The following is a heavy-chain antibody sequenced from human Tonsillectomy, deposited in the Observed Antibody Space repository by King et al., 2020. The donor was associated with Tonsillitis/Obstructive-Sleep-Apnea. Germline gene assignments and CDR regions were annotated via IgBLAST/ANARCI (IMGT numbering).Heavy chain of an antibody. Sequence: VQLVESGAEVKKPGESLRISCEGSGYSFTSYWISWVRQMPGKGLEWMGRIDPSDSYSNYSPSFQGHVTISADKSISTAYLQWSSLKASDTAMYYCASTGDPYCSGSYFSNDMDVLGQGTTVTVSS. V-gene: IGHV5-10-1*03. D-gene: IGHD3-10*01. CDR1: GYSFTSYW. CDR3: ASTGDPYCSGSYFSNDMDV. J-gene: IGHJ6*02. CDR2: IDPSDSYS.